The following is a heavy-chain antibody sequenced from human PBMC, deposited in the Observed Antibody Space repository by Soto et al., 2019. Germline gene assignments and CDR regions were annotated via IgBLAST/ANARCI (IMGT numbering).Heavy chain of an antibody. CDR3: ARDRVAAAGTDWYFDL. J-gene: IGHJ2*01. V-gene: IGHV1-69*12. CDR2: IIPIFGTA. CDR1: GGTFSSYA. Sequence: QVQLVQSGAEVKKPGSSVKVSCKASGGTFSSYAISWVRQAPGQGLEWMGGIIPIFGTANYAQKFQGRVTITADESTSTAYMELSSLRPEDTAVYYCARDRVAAAGTDWYFDLWGRGTLVTVSS. D-gene: IGHD6-13*01.